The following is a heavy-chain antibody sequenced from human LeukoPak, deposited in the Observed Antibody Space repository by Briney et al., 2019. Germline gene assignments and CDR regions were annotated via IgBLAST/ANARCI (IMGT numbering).Heavy chain of an antibody. J-gene: IGHJ6*03. D-gene: IGHD1-26*01. CDR3: ARDPYSGSYGPYYYYYMDV. V-gene: IGHV4-34*01. Sequence: SETLSLTCAVYGGSFSDYYWTWIRQPPGKGLEWIGEINHSGSTNYSPSLKSQVTISVDTSKNQFSLKLSSVTAADTAVYYCARDPYSGSYGPYYYYYMDVWGKGTTVTISS. CDR2: INHSGST. CDR1: GGSFSDYY.